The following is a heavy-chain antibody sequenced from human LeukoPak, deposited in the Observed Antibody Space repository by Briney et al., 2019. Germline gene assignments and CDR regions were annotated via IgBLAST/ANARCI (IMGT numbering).Heavy chain of an antibody. CDR3: ARGDYYDSSGYYYEAY. J-gene: IGHJ4*02. D-gene: IGHD3-22*01. CDR2: ISTTSSYI. CDR1: GFTFSSYS. Sequence: GGSLRLSCAASGFTFSSYSMNWVRQAPGKGLGWVSSISTTSSYIYYADSVKGRFTISRDNAKNSLYLQMNSLRAEDTAVYYCARGDYYDSSGYYYEAYWGQGTLVTVSS. V-gene: IGHV3-21*01.